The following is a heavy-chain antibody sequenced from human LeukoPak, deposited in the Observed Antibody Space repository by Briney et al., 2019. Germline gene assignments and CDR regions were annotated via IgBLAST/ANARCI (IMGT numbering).Heavy chain of an antibody. D-gene: IGHD6-25*01. J-gene: IGHJ4*02. CDR3: ARSSQQRAFDY. CDR2: INPNSGGT. V-gene: IGHV1-2*02. Sequence: ASVKVSCKASGYTFTGYYMHWVRQAPGRGLEWMGWINPNSGGTNCAQKFQGRVTMTRDTSISTAYMELSRLRSDDTAVYYCARSSQQRAFDYWGQGTLVTVSS. CDR1: GYTFTGYY.